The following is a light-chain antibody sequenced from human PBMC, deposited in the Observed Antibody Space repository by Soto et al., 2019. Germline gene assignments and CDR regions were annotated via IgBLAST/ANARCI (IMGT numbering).Light chain of an antibody. CDR2: DAS. Sequence: DIQMTQSPSTLSASVGDRVTITCRASQSISSWLAWYQQKPGKAPKLLIYDASSLESGVPSRFSGSGSGTKFTLTISSLQPDDFATSYCQQYKSYWTFGQGTKVDIK. CDR3: QQYKSYWT. CDR1: QSISSW. V-gene: IGKV1-5*01. J-gene: IGKJ1*01.